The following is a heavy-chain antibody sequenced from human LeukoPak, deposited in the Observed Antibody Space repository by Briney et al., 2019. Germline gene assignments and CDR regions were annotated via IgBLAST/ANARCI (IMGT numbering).Heavy chain of an antibody. V-gene: IGHV3-23*01. CDR2: ISGSGGST. J-gene: IGHJ4*02. D-gene: IGHD2-2*01. Sequence: GTLSLTCAVSGGSISSSNWWSWVRQAPGKGLEWVSAISGSGGSTYYADSVKGRFTISRDNSKNTLYLQMNSLRAEDTAVYYCAKRAGTEYPRRAYWGQGTLVTVSS. CDR1: GGSISSSN. CDR3: AKRAGTEYPRRAY.